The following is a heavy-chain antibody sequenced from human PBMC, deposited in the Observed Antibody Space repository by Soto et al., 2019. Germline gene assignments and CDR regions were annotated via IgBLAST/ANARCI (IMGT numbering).Heavy chain of an antibody. CDR3: AKSGCSSTSCCYFDY. D-gene: IGHD2-2*01. J-gene: IGHJ4*02. CDR2: ISGSGGST. Sequence: LRLSCAASGFTFSSYAMSWVRQAPGKGLEWVSAISGSGGSTYYADSVKGRFTISRDNSKNTLYLQMNSLRAEDTAVYYCAKSGCSSTSCCYFDYWGQGTLVTVSS. CDR1: GFTFSSYA. V-gene: IGHV3-23*01.